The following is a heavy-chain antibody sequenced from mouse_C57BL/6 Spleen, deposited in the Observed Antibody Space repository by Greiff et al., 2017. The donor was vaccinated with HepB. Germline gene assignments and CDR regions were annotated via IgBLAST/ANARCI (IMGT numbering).Heavy chain of an antibody. D-gene: IGHD1-1*01. CDR3: ARFYYGSSCAMDY. CDR2: IYPGDGDT. Sequence: ESGPELVKPGASVKISCKASGYAFSSSWMNWVKQRPGKGLEWIGRIYPGDGDTNYNGKFKGKATLTADKSSSTAYMQLSSLTSEDSAVYFCARFYYGSSCAMDYWGQGTSVTVSS. J-gene: IGHJ4*01. CDR1: GYAFSSSW. V-gene: IGHV1-82*01.